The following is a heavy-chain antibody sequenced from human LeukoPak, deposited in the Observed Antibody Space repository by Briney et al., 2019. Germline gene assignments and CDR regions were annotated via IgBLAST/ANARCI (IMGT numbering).Heavy chain of an antibody. D-gene: IGHD6-13*01. V-gene: IGHV4-34*01. Sequence: TSETLSLTCAVNGGSFSGYYWSWIRQPPGKGLEWIGVINHSGSTNYNPSLKSRVTISVDTSKNQFSLKLSSVTAADTAVYYCARLRIAAAGTYNWFDPWGQGTLVTVSS. J-gene: IGHJ5*02. CDR1: GGSFSGYY. CDR2: INHSGST. CDR3: ARLRIAAAGTYNWFDP.